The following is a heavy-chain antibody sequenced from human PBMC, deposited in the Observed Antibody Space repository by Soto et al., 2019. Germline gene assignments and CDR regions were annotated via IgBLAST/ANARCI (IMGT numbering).Heavy chain of an antibody. CDR1: GYTFTSYG. Sequence: QVQLVQSGAEVKKPGASVKVSCKASGYTFTSYGISWVRQAPGQGLEWMGWISAYNGNTNYTQKLQGRVTMTTDTYTSTAYMELRSLRSDDTAVYYCAVNGYSGYDYGGPDYWGQGTLVTVSS. CDR3: AVNGYSGYDYGGPDY. J-gene: IGHJ4*02. CDR2: ISAYNGNT. V-gene: IGHV1-18*04. D-gene: IGHD5-12*01.